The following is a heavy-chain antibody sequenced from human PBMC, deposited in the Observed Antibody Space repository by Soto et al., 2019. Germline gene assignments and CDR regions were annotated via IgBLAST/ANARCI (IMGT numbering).Heavy chain of an antibody. Sequence: VASVKVSCKASGFTFTRSAVQWVRQARGQRPEWIGWIVVGSGNTNYAQKFQERVTITRDMSTSTAYMELSSLRSEDTAVYYCAAFATTGDAFDVWGQGTMVTVSS. D-gene: IGHD4-17*01. CDR1: GFTFTRSA. CDR2: IVVGSGNT. J-gene: IGHJ3*01. V-gene: IGHV1-58*01. CDR3: AAFATTGDAFDV.